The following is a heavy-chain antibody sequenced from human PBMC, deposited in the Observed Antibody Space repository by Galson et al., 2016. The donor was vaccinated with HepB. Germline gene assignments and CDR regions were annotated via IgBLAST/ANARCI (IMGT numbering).Heavy chain of an antibody. Sequence: SLRLSCAASGFTFSSYAMHWVRQAPGKGLEWVSVISYDGSYESYAGAGKGRFTISRDNFKNTLYLHLNSLRAEETAVYYCARAVHGSGSYWDKWGQGTLVAVSS. V-gene: IGHV3-30*04. J-gene: IGHJ4*02. D-gene: IGHD3-10*01. CDR3: ARAVHGSGSYWDK. CDR2: ISYDGSYE. CDR1: GFTFSSYA.